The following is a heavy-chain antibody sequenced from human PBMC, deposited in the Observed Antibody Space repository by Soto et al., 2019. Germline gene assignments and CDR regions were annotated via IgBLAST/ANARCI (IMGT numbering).Heavy chain of an antibody. Sequence: GESLKISCKVSGYSFPSHWIGWVRQMPGKGLEWIGLIYPGDSDTRYSPSFQGQVTISADKSISTAYLQWSSLKASDTAMYYCARSVADGFDIWGRGTMVTVSS. J-gene: IGHJ3*02. CDR2: IYPGDSDT. V-gene: IGHV5-51*01. CDR1: GYSFPSHW. CDR3: ARSVADGFDI.